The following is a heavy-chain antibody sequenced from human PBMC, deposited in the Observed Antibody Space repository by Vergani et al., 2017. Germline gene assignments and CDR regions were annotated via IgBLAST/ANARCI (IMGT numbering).Heavy chain of an antibody. D-gene: IGHD2-2*02. Sequence: QVQLQESGPGLVKPSETLSLTCTVSGGSISSGYYWGWIRQPPGKGLEWIGEICHTEDTKYSPSLKSRVTVSVDESRNLFSLRLNSVTAADTAVYYCATIGYRRWGYYFDYWGQGILVTVSS. CDR3: ATIGYRRWGYYFDY. J-gene: IGHJ4*02. V-gene: IGHV4-38-2*02. CDR1: GGSISSGYY. CDR2: ICHTEDT.